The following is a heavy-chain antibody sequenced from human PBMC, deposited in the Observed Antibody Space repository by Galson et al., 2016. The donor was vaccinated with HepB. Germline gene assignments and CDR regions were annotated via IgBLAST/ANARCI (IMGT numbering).Heavy chain of an antibody. V-gene: IGHV3-7*01. CDR2: IKGDGSEK. J-gene: IGHJ5*02. Sequence: SLRLSCAASGFSFSRNWMSWVRQAPGKGLEWVASIKGDGSEKNYAESVKGRFSISRDNGKNSLDLQMNSLRDDDTAVYYGARDNYPWEYQLLAAGSLFKRRENWFDPWGQGTLVTVSS. CDR1: GFSFSRNW. CDR3: ARDNYPWEYQLLAAGSLFKRRENWFDP. D-gene: IGHD2-2*01.